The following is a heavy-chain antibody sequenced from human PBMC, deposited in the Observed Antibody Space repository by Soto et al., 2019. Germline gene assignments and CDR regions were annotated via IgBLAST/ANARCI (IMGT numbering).Heavy chain of an antibody. D-gene: IGHD4-17*01. Sequence: QVQLVQSGAEVKKPGASVKVSCKASGYTFTSYDINWVRQATGQGLEWMGWMNPNSGNTGYAQKFQGRVTMNRHTYRSTAYMGLSSLRSDDTAVYYCARTLYGDNVDYWGQGTLVTVSS. J-gene: IGHJ4*02. V-gene: IGHV1-8*01. CDR3: ARTLYGDNVDY. CDR1: GYTFTSYD. CDR2: MNPNSGNT.